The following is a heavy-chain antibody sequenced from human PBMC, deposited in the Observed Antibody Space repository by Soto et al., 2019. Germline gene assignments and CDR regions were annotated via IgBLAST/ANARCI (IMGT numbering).Heavy chain of an antibody. V-gene: IGHV4-34*01. CDR2: INHSGSS. Sequence: QVQLQQWGAGLLKPSETLSLTCAVHGGSFSGFYWTWIRQPPGKGLEWIGEINHSGSSNYNLPLKSRVTMSLDTSRNQFSLSLNSVTAADTAVYYCARMAGPWYFDLWGRGTLVTVSS. J-gene: IGHJ2*01. CDR3: ARMAGPWYFDL. CDR1: GGSFSGFY.